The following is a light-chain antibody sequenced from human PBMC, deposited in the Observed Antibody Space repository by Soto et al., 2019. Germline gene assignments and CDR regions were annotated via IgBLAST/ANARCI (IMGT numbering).Light chain of an antibody. CDR3: QQYNDWPRT. V-gene: IGKV3-15*01. J-gene: IGKJ1*01. CDR2: GAS. Sequence: EIVMTQSPATLSVSPGERVTLSCRASQSISTNLAWYQQKPGQAPRLLIYGASTRATGIPARFSGSGSGTEFTVTISILQSEDFAVYYCQQYNDWPRTFGHGTKVEI. CDR1: QSISTN.